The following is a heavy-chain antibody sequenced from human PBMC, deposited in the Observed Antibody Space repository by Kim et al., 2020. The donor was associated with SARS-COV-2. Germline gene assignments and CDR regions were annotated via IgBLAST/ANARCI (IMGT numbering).Heavy chain of an antibody. V-gene: IGHV3-23*01. Sequence: SVKGRITISRDNSKSTLSLQMNRLRAEDTAVYYCAKTYYYFGSGSYYADYWGQGTLVTVSS. CDR3: AKTYYYFGSGSYYADY. D-gene: IGHD3-10*01. J-gene: IGHJ4*02.